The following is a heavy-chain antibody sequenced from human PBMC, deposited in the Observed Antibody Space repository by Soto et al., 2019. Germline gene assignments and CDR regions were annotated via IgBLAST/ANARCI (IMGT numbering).Heavy chain of an antibody. CDR2: IWCDGSNK. CDR1: GFTFSSYG. CDR3: ARVATGSYNWFDP. D-gene: IGHD1-26*01. Sequence: GGSLRLSCAASGFTFSSYGMHWVRQAPGKGLEWVAVIWCDGSNKYYADSVKDRFTISRDKAKNTLYLQMNSLRAEDTAVYYCARVATGSYNWFDPWGPGTLVTVSS. V-gene: IGHV3-33*01. J-gene: IGHJ5*02.